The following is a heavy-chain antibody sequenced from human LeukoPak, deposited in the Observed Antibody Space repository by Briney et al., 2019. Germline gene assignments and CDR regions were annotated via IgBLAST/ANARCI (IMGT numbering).Heavy chain of an antibody. CDR3: ARAAYDSGGYTANHDF. V-gene: IGHV3-53*01. CDR1: GFSVSTSY. CDR2: LYDSGDT. Sequence: GGSLGLSCAASGFSVSTSYMSWVRQAPGKGLEYVSVLYDSGDTYYAESVKGRFTISRDNSKNTVYLQMNSLRVEDTAVYYCARAAYDSGGYTANHDFWGQGTLVTVSS. J-gene: IGHJ4*02. D-gene: IGHD3-22*01.